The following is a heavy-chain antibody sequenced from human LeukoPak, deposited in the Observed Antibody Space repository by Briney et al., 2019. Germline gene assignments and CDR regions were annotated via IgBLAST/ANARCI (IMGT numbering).Heavy chain of an antibody. Sequence: ASVKVSCKASRYTFTAYYIHWVRQAPGQGLESMGWIDPNSGSTKYAQKFQGRVTMARDTSISTAYMELTRLTSDDTALYYCARGPNHYGSGRDYFDDWGQGTLVTVSA. J-gene: IGHJ4*02. CDR1: RYTFTAYY. D-gene: IGHD3-10*01. CDR3: ARGPNHYGSGRDYFDD. CDR2: IDPNSGST. V-gene: IGHV1-2*02.